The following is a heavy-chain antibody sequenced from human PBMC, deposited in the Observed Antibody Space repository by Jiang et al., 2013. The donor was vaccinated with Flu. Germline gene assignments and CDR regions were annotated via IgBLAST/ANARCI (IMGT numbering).Heavy chain of an antibody. CDR3: ASGSSGWPFFDY. CDR1: GGTFSAYA. J-gene: IGHJ4*02. CDR2: IIPIFGTA. D-gene: IGHD6-19*01. V-gene: IGHV1-69*06. Sequence: VKKPGSSVKVSCKASGGTFSAYAISWVRQAPGQGLEWMGGIIPIFGTANYAQKFQGRVTITADKSTSTAYMELSSLRSEDTAVYYCASGSSGWPFFDYWGQGTLVTVSS.